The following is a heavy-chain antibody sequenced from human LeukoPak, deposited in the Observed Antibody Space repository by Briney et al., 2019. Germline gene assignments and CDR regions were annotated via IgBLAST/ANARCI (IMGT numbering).Heavy chain of an antibody. CDR1: GFTFDDYA. CDR3: AKDIVRGYSGYLNY. J-gene: IGHJ4*02. D-gene: IGHD5-12*01. Sequence: GGSLRLSCAASGFTFDDYAMHWVRQAPGKGLEWVSLISWDGGSTYYADSVKGRFTISRDNSKNSLYLQMNSLRAEDTALYYCAKDIVRGYSGYLNYWGRGTLVTVSS. CDR2: ISWDGGST. V-gene: IGHV3-43D*03.